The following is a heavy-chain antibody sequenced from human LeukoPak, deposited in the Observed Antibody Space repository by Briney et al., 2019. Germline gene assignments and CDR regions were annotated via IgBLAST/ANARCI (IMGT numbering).Heavy chain of an antibody. CDR3: ARTVSTGNSGWNWFDP. D-gene: IGHD5/OR15-5a*01. CDR1: GYTFTSYY. Sequence: ASVKVSCKASGYTFTSYYMHWVRQAPGQGLEWMGIINPSGGSTSYAQKFQGRDTMTRDTSTSTVYMELRSLRSEDTAVYYCARTVSTGNSGWNWFDPWGQGTLVTVSS. J-gene: IGHJ5*02. CDR2: INPSGGST. V-gene: IGHV1-46*01.